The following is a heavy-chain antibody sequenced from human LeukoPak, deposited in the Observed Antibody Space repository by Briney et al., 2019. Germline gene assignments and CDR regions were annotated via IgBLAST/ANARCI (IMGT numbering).Heavy chain of an antibody. J-gene: IGHJ3*02. Sequence: SETLSLTCSVSGGSISSHYWSWIRQPAGKGLEWIGRIYTSGSPNYNPSLKSRVTMSVDTSKNQFSPKLSSVTAADTAVYYCARGPNGYYYDSSGPIGGAFDIWGQGTMVTVSS. CDR1: GGSISSHY. D-gene: IGHD3-22*01. CDR2: IYTSGSP. V-gene: IGHV4-4*07. CDR3: ARGPNGYYYDSSGPIGGAFDI.